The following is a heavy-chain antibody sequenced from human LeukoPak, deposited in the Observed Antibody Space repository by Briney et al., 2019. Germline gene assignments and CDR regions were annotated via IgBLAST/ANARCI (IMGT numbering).Heavy chain of an antibody. D-gene: IGHD3-22*01. CDR3: AVYYYDSSGYYGPFDY. V-gene: IGHV4-39*07. CDR2: SYFRGST. CDR1: GDSLSSSHTYY. J-gene: IGHJ4*02. Sequence: PSETLSLTCSVSGDSLSSSHTYYWGWIRQPPGKGLEWIGSSYFRGSTYSSPSLRSRVVISVDTSKNQFSLKLNSVTAADTAVYYCAVYYYDSSGYYGPFDYWGQGTLVTVSS.